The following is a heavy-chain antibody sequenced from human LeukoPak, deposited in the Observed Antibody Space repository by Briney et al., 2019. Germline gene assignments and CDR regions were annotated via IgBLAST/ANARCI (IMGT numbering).Heavy chain of an antibody. D-gene: IGHD4-23*01. CDR1: GYTFTSYY. CDR3: ARGWLAETTVVTPYNY. J-gene: IGHJ4*02. Sequence: SVKVSCKASGYTFTSYYMHWVRQAPGQGLEWMGGIIPIFGKANYAQKFQDRVAITAVESMSTVYMELSSLRSEDTAVYYCARGWLAETTVVTPYNYWGQGTLVTVSS. CDR2: IIPIFGKA. V-gene: IGHV1-69*13.